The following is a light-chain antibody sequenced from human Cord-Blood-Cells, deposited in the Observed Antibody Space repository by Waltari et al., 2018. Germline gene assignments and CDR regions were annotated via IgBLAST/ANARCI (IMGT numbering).Light chain of an antibody. J-gene: IGKJ1*01. CDR2: AAS. V-gene: IGKV1-27*01. Sequence: DIQMTHSPSSLSASVGDRFIITCRASQCISNYLAWYQQKPGKVPKLLIYAASTLQSGVPSRFSGSGSGTDFTLTISSLQPEDVATYYCQKYNSALWTFGQGTKVEIK. CDR3: QKYNSALWT. CDR1: QCISNY.